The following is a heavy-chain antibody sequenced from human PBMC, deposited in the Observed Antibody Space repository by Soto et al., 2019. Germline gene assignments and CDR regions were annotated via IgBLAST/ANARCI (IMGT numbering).Heavy chain of an antibody. V-gene: IGHV1-18*01. CDR1: GYTFTSYG. CDR3: ARGRYGDY. J-gene: IGHJ4*02. Sequence: QVHLVQSGAEVKKPGASVKISCKASGYTFTSYGITWVRQAPGQGLEWMGWISAHNGNTDNAQKLQGRVIVTRDTSTSTAYMELRSLISDHTAVYYRARGRYGDYWGQGALVTVSS. D-gene: IGHD1-1*01. CDR2: ISAHNGNT.